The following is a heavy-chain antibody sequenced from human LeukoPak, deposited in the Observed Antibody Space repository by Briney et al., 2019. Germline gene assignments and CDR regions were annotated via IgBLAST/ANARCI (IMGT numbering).Heavy chain of an antibody. D-gene: IGHD1-1*01. J-gene: IGHJ4*02. V-gene: IGHV1-18*01. CDR2: ISAYNGNT. CDR3: ARVYTTSTGVYFDY. CDR1: GYTFTSYG. Sequence: GASVKVSCKASGYTFTSYGISWVRQAPGQGLEWMGWISAYNGNTNYAQKLQGRVTMTTDTSTSTAYMELSSLRSEDTAVYYCARVYTTSTGVYFDYWGQGTLVTVSS.